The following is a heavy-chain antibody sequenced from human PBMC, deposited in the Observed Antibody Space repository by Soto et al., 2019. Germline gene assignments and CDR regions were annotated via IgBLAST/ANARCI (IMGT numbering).Heavy chain of an antibody. V-gene: IGHV2-5*02. D-gene: IGHD7-27*01. Sequence: QITLKESGPTLVKPTQTLTLTCTFSGFSLSTTGVGVGWIRQPPGKALECLALIYWDDDKRYSPSLTNRLTITKDTSKNQGVLTMTNMHPVDTGTYFCAYRPSLDWGHFDSWGQGTLVTVSS. CDR2: IYWDDDK. CDR3: AYRPSLDWGHFDS. J-gene: IGHJ4*02. CDR1: GFSLSTTGVG.